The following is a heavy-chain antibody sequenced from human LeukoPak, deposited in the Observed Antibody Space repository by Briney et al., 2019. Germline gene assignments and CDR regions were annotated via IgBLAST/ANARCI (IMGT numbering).Heavy chain of an antibody. V-gene: IGHV4-39*07. CDR1: GGSISSSSYY. CDR2: IYYSGST. J-gene: IGHJ6*03. CDR3: ATGYYYYMDV. Sequence: SETLSLTYTVSGGSISSSSYYWGWIRQPPGKGLEWIGSIYYSGSTYYNPSLKSRVTISVDTSKNQFSLKLSSVTAADTAVYYCATGYYYYMDVWGKGTTVTVSS.